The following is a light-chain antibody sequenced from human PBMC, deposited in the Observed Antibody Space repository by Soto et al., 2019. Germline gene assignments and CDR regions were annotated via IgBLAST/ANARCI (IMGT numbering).Light chain of an antibody. CDR2: GAS. CDR1: QSVSTN. CDR3: QQYNNWPPWT. Sequence: RVMTQSPATLSLSPGERATLSCRASQSVSTNVAWYQQKPGQAPRLLIYGASTRATDIPARFSGSGSGTDFTLTISSLQSEDLAVYYCQQYNNWPPWTFGQGTKVDIK. J-gene: IGKJ1*01. V-gene: IGKV3-15*01.